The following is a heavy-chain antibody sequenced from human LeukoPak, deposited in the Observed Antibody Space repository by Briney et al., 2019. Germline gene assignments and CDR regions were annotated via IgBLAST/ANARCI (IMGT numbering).Heavy chain of an antibody. CDR1: GGSLSSYY. V-gene: IGHV4-59*08. Sequence: SETLSLTCTVSGGSLSSYYWSWIRQPPGKGLEWIGYIYYSGSTNYNPSLKSRVTISVDTSKNQFSLKLSSVTAADTAVYYCARGGELHDWFDPWGQGTLVTVSS. D-gene: IGHD1-26*01. J-gene: IGHJ5*02. CDR2: IYYSGST. CDR3: ARGGELHDWFDP.